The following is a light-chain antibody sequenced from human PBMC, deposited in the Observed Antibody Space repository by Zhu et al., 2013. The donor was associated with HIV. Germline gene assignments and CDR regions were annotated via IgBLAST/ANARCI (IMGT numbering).Light chain of an antibody. CDR2: DAS. CDR3: QQYYTSWT. CDR1: QSIGSN. Sequence: DIVLTQSPATVSVSPGERVTLSCRASQSIGSNLAWYQQKPGQAPRLLIYDASSRATGIPDRFSGSGSGTDFTLTISSLQPDDFTTYYCQQYYTSWTFGQGTKVEIK. J-gene: IGKJ1*01. V-gene: IGKV3D-15*01.